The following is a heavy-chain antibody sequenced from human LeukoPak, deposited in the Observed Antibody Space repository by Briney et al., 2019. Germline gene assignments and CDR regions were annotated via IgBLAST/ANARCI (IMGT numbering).Heavy chain of an antibody. CDR3: ARDSMDV. J-gene: IGHJ6*02. CDR2: ISSSSSTI. CDR1: GFIFGSYN. V-gene: IGHV3-48*02. Sequence: GGPLRLSCGASGFIFGSYNMNGVREAPGKGLEWVSYISSSSSTIYYADSVKGRLTISRDNAKNSLYLQMNSLRDEDTAVYYCARDSMDVWGQGTTVTVSS.